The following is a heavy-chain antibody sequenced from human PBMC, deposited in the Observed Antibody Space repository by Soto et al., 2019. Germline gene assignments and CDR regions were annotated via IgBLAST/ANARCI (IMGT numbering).Heavy chain of an antibody. V-gene: IGHV3-9*01. J-gene: IGHJ4*02. Sequence: HLVESGGGLVQPGKSLTISCAASGFTFEDYAMHWVRQAPGKGLEWVSGISWNSGNIIYADSVKGRFTISRDNDINSKHPQMNSRKLEDTALYYCAKMVTWDSIGYSQGGFDCWGQRPLVTVSS. D-gene: IGHD3-22*01. CDR2: ISWNSGNI. CDR1: GFTFEDYA. CDR3: AKMVTWDSIGYSQGGFDC.